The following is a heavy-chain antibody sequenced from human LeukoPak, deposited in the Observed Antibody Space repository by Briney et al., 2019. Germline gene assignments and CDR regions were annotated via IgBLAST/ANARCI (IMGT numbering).Heavy chain of an antibody. J-gene: IGHJ4*02. CDR1: GFTFSSYA. V-gene: IGHV3-23*01. CDR2: ISGSGGST. CDR3: AKGSSPYGDDDIDY. Sequence: GGSLRLSCAASGFTFSSYAMSWVRQAPGKGLEWVSAISGSGGSTYYADPVKGRFTISRDNSKNTLYLQMNSLRAEDTAVYYCAKGSSPYGDDDIDYWGQGTLVTVSS. D-gene: IGHD4-17*01.